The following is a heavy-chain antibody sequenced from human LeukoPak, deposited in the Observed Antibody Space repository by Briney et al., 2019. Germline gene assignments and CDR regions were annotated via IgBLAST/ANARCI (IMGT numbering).Heavy chain of an antibody. D-gene: IGHD1-26*01. CDR1: GGTFSSYA. V-gene: IGHV1-69*05. CDR3: ARGGASGSYYGGSLDP. Sequence: ASVKVSCKASGGTFSSYAISWVRQAPGQGLEWMGGIIPIFGAANYAQKFQGRVTITTDESTSTAYMELSSLRSEDTAVYYCARGGASGSYYGGSLDPWGQGTLVTVSS. J-gene: IGHJ5*02. CDR2: IIPIFGAA.